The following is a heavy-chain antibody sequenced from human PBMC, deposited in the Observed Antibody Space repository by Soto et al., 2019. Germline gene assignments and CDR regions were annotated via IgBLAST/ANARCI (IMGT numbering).Heavy chain of an antibody. CDR1: GGSISSYY. CDR2: IYYSGTT. CDR3: ARGHSSGWIDAFDI. Sequence: QVQLQESGPGLVKPSETLSLTCTVSGGSISSYYWSWIRQPAGKGLEWVGYIYYSGTTHYNPSHKSRVTISVDTSKNQCSLKLSSVTAADTAVYYCARGHSSGWIDAFDIWGQGTMVTVSS. J-gene: IGHJ3*02. V-gene: IGHV4-59*01. D-gene: IGHD6-19*01.